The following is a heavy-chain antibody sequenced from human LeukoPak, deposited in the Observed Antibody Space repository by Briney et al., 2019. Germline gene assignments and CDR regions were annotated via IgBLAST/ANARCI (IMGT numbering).Heavy chain of an antibody. D-gene: IGHD1-26*01. CDR2: ITASGTAM. CDR1: GFTFSSYS. J-gene: IGHJ4*02. CDR3: ASSGSYRFDY. V-gene: IGHV3-48*02. Sequence: PGGSLRLSCAASGFTFSSYSMNWVRQAPGKGLEWVPHITASGTAMFYADSVKGRFTISRDNAKNSLYLQMNSLRDEDTAVNYCASSGSYRFDYWGQGTLVTVSS.